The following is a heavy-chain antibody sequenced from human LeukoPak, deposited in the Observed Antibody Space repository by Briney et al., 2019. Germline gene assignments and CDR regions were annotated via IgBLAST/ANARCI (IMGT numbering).Heavy chain of an antibody. CDR3: ARANYYDISGYDY. V-gene: IGHV3-48*03. D-gene: IGHD3-22*01. Sequence: GGSLRLSCAASGFTFRSYEMNWVRQAPGKGLEWVSYTTSSGSTIYYADSVKGRFTISSDNAKNSLYLQMNSLRAEDTAVYYCARANYYDISGYDYWGQGTLVTV. J-gene: IGHJ4*02. CDR1: GFTFRSYE. CDR2: TTSSGSTI.